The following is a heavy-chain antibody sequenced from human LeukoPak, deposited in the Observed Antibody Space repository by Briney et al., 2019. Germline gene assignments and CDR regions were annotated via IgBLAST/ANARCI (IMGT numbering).Heavy chain of an antibody. CDR2: ISSGSGTI. CDR3: ARAQKYSYDAFDI. J-gene: IGHJ3*02. D-gene: IGHD4-11*01. CDR1: GFTFSSYG. Sequence: PGRSLRLSCAASGFTFSSYGMHWVRQAPGKGLEYVSYISSGSGTIYYADSVKGRFTISRDNAKNSLYLQMNSLSAEDTAVYYCARAQKYSYDAFDIWGQGTMVTVSS. V-gene: IGHV3-48*04.